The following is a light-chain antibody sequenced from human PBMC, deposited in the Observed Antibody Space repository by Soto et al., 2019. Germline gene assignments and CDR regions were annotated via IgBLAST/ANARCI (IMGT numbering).Light chain of an antibody. V-gene: IGKV3-20*01. CDR1: QSVSDMS. Sequence: EIVLTQSPGTLSLSPGERATLSCRASQSVSDMSLAWYQQKPGQAPRLLIYGASRRATGIPERFSGSGAGTDFTLTISRLEVEDFAVYYCQFGTMVWTFGQGTKVEI. J-gene: IGKJ1*01. CDR3: QFGTMVWT. CDR2: GAS.